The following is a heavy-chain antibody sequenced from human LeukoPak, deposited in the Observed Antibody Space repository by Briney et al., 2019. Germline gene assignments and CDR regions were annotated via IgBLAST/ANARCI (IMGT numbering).Heavy chain of an antibody. CDR1: GFTFRSYG. D-gene: IGHD4-17*01. J-gene: IGHJ6*02. CDR3: AKDSGDYVLYYYYYYGMDV. CDR2: ISYDGSNK. Sequence: PGGSLRLSCAASGFTFRSYGMHWVRQAPGKGLEWVAVISYDGSNKYYADSVKGRFTIYRDNSKNTLYLQINSLRAEETAVYYCAKDSGDYVLYYYYYYGMDVWGQGTTVTVSS. V-gene: IGHV3-30*18.